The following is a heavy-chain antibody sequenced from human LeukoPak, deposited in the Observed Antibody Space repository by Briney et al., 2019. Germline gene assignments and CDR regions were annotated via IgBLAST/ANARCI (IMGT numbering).Heavy chain of an antibody. D-gene: IGHD3-10*01. Sequence: GASVKVSCKASGYTFTNYYIHWVRQAPGQGLEWMGIINPSGGSTSYAQKFQGRVTMTRDTSTSTVYMGLSSLRSEDTAVYSCARGTMVRGVILYYFDYWGQGTLVTVSS. CDR2: INPSGGST. CDR3: ARGTMVRGVILYYFDY. CDR1: GYTFTNYY. J-gene: IGHJ4*02. V-gene: IGHV1-46*01.